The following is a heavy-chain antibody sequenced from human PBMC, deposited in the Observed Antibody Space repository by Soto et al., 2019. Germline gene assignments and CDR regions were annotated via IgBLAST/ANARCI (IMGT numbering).Heavy chain of an antibody. CDR3: ARYRHRSGWTYFDY. D-gene: IGHD6-19*01. J-gene: IGHJ4*02. CDR2: MYDTGSA. Sequence: SATLSLTCTVSGGSISGYYWSWVRQPAGKGLEWLGRMYDTGSANYNPSLKSRVTMSIATSKNQLSLKLTSVTAADTAVYYCARYRHRSGWTYFDYWGQGSLVTVSS. V-gene: IGHV4-4*07. CDR1: GGSISGYY.